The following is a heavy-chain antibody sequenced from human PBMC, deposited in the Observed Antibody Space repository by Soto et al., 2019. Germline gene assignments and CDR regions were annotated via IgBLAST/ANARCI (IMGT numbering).Heavy chain of an antibody. D-gene: IGHD3-3*01. V-gene: IGHV3-73*01. CDR2: IRSKANSYAT. Sequence: PRGSLRLSCAASGFTFSGSAMRWVRQASGKGLEWVGRIRSKANSYATAYAASVKGRFTISRDDSKNTASLQMNSLKTEDTAVYYCTTRLRSGYYGLSRYGMDVWGQGTTVTVSS. CDR1: GFTFSGSA. J-gene: IGHJ6*02. CDR3: TTRLRSGYYGLSRYGMDV.